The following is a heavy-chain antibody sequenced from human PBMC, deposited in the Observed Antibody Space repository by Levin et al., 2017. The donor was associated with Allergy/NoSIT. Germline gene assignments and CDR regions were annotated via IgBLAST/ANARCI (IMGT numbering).Heavy chain of an antibody. V-gene: IGHV3-7*03. Sequence: QTGGSLRLSCAASEFTFSNYWMTWVRQAPGKGLEWLAIIKGDGSDQHYVDSVVGRFSISRDNAKSSLYLQMNSLRVEDTAVYYCAAGAGWVFDYWGQGTLVTVSS. CDR2: IKGDGSDQ. CDR3: AAGAGWVFDY. D-gene: IGHD1-26*01. CDR1: EFTFSNYW. J-gene: IGHJ4*02.